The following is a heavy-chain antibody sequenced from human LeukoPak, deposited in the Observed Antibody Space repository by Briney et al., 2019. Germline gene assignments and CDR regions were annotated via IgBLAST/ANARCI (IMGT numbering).Heavy chain of an antibody. CDR3: ARGPDNWMMGRLYYYYYGMDV. CDR1: GYTFTSYD. J-gene: IGHJ6*02. CDR2: MNPNSGNT. D-gene: IGHD1-20*01. V-gene: IGHV1-8*01. Sequence: ASVKVSCEASGYTFTSYDINWVRQATGQGLEWMGWMNPNSGNTGYAQKFQGRVTMTRNTSISTAYMELSSLRSEDTAVYYCARGPDNWMMGRLYYYYYGMDVWGQGTTVTVSS.